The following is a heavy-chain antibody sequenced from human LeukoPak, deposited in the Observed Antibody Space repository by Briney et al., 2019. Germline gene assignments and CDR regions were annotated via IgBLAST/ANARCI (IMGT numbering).Heavy chain of an antibody. D-gene: IGHD2-15*01. V-gene: IGHV1-69*13. CDR2: IIPIFGTA. CDR1: GCTFSSYA. J-gene: IGHJ4*02. Sequence: SEKVSCKASGCTFSSYAISWVRQAPGQGLEWMGGIIPIFGTANYAQKFQGRVTITADESTSTAYMELSSLRSEDTAVYYCASKVAATGYYDYWGQGTLVTVSS. CDR3: ASKVAATGYYDY.